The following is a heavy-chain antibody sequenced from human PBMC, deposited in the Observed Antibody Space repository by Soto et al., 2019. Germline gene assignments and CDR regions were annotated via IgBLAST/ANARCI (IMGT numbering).Heavy chain of an antibody. CDR3: AKADSNYAGRFSYYYMDV. CDR1: GYTYRSYG. D-gene: IGHD4-4*01. V-gene: IGHV1-18*01. CDR2: ISGYNGNT. J-gene: IGHJ6*03. Sequence: ASVKVSCKASGYTYRSYGISWVRQAPGQGLEWMGWISGYNGNTHYSQKFQGKVTMTTDTSTSTAYMELRNLRSDDTAVYYCAKADSNYAGRFSYYYMDVWGTGTMVTVSS.